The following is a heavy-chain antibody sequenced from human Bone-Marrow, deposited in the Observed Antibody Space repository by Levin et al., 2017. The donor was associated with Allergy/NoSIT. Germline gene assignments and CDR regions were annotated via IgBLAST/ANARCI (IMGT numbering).Heavy chain of an antibody. D-gene: IGHD4-17*01. V-gene: IGHV3-74*01. J-gene: IGHJ4*02. Sequence: RTGGSLRLSCAASGFTFSRYWMHWVRQPPGKGLEWVSRTNEDGSIKTYADSVKDRFSISRDNVENTLYLQMNTLRAEDTAVYYCARDVSGADDYWGQGTLVTVSS. CDR1: GFTFSRYW. CDR2: TNEDGSIK. CDR3: ARDVSGADDY.